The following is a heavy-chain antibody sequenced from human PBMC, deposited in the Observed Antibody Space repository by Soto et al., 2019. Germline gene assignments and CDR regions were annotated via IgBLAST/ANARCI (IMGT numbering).Heavy chain of an antibody. CDR1: GFTFSTYA. J-gene: IGHJ5*02. CDR3: ARPNYYDSSGYYYDH. D-gene: IGHD3-22*01. Sequence: GGSLRLCCAASGFTFSTYAMSWVRQAPGKGLEWVSTISGSGGSTYYADSVKGRFTISRDNSKNTLYLQMNSLRAEDTAVYYCARPNYYDSSGYYYDHWGQGTLVTVSS. V-gene: IGHV3-23*01. CDR2: ISGSGGST.